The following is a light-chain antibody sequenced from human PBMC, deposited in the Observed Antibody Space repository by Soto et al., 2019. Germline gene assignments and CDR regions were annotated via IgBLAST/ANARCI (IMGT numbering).Light chain of an antibody. CDR2: GAS. V-gene: IGKV3-20*01. CDR3: HQYGSSPQT. CDR1: QSVSSSY. Sequence: EIVLTQSPGTLSLSPGGRATLSCRASQSVSSSYFAWYQQKPGQAPRLLIYGASNRATGIPDRFSGSGSGTDFTLTISRLEPEDFAMYYCHQYGSSPQTFGQGTKVEIK. J-gene: IGKJ1*01.